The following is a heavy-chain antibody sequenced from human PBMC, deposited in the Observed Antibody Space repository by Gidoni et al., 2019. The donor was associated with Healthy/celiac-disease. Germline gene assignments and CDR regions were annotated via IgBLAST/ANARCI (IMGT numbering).Heavy chain of an antibody. V-gene: IGHV3-7*03. CDR1: GVPGSRYW. Sequence: QLVESGGDLVESGGSLRLSCAGSGVPGSRYWMSWGRQAPGKGLEWVANISHDGLENYYVDSVKGRFTISRDNAKNSLYLHMNRLRAEDTAVYYCASGDSYGYFPFEYWGQGTLVTVSS. J-gene: IGHJ4*02. CDR2: ISHDGLEN. D-gene: IGHD5-18*01. CDR3: ASGDSYGYFPFEY.